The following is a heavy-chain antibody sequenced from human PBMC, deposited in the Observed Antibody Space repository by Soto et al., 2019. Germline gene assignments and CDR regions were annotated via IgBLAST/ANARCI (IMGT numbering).Heavy chain of an antibody. J-gene: IGHJ6*02. Sequence: SVKVSCKASRVAFSKFIVTWVRQAPGLGLEWVGGIIPIFGTANYAQKFQGRVTITADESTSTSYMEVNNLRSEDTAVYYCAKVRYSSPMGYYYGMDVWGQGTTVTVTS. D-gene: IGHD6-19*01. CDR1: RVAFSKFI. V-gene: IGHV1-69*13. CDR3: AKVRYSSPMGYYYGMDV. CDR2: IIPIFGTA.